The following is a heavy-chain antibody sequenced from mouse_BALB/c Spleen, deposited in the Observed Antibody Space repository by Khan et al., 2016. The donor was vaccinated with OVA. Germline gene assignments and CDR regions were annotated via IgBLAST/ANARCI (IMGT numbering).Heavy chain of an antibody. CDR2: IYPGSNNT. V-gene: IGHV1-77*01. CDR3: ARAWGAWFPY. Sequence: VQLQQSGAELARPGASVKLSCKASGYTFTDYNINWVKQRTGQGLEWIGEIYPGSNNTYYNEKFKGKATLTADKSSSTAYMQLSSLASERSAVYFCARAWGAWFPYWGQGTLVTVSA. J-gene: IGHJ3*01. CDR1: GYTFTDYN.